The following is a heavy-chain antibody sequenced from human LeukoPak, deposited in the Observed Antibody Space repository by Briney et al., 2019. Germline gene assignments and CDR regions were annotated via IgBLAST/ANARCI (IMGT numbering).Heavy chain of an antibody. CDR2: INPNSGGT. CDR1: GYTFTNYA. Sequence: ASVKVSCKASGYTFTNYAMNWVRQAPGQGLEWMGWINPNSGGTNYAQKFQGRVTMTRDTSISTAYMELSRLRSDDTAVYYCARCPKLERRRFDYWGQGTLVTVSS. J-gene: IGHJ4*02. V-gene: IGHV1-2*02. D-gene: IGHD1-1*01. CDR3: ARCPKLERRRFDY.